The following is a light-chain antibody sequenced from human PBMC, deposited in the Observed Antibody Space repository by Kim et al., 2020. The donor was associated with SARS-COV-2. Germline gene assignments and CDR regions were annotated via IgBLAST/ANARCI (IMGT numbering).Light chain of an antibody. CDR2: DVS. CDR3: SSLTSNYTVV. V-gene: IGLV2-14*03. J-gene: IGLJ2*01. Sequence: QSALTQPASVSGSPGQSITISCTGTSSDVGAYNFVSWYQQHPGKAPKLLIYDVSYRPSGVSNRFSGSKSVNTASLTISGLQAEDEADYYCSSLTSNYTVVFCGGTQLTVL. CDR1: SSDVGAYNF.